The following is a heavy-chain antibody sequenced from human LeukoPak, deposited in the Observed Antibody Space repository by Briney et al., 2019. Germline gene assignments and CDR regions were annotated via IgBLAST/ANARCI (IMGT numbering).Heavy chain of an antibody. J-gene: IGHJ4*02. CDR2: ISRSGKNI. V-gene: IGHV3-48*03. CDR3: GRDPVDY. Sequence: PGGSLRLSCAASGFPFSSYEMNWVRQAPGKGLEWVSYISRSGKNIYYADSVKGRFTISRDNARNSLFLQMNSLRVEDTAAYYCGRDPVDYWGQGTLVTVSS. CDR1: GFPFSSYE.